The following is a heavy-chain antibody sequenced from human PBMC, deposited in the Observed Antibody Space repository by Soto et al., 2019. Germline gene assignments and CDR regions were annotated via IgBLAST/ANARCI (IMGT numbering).Heavy chain of an antibody. CDR2: IYPGDSET. Sequence: PGESLKICCKGSGYSFSSYWIGWVRQMPGKGLEWMGFIYPGDSETRYSPSFQGQVTISVDKSISTAYLQWSSLKASDTAIYYCARDYDYALDYWGQGTLVTVSS. J-gene: IGHJ4*02. D-gene: IGHD3-16*01. CDR1: GYSFSSYW. V-gene: IGHV5-51*01. CDR3: ARDYDYALDY.